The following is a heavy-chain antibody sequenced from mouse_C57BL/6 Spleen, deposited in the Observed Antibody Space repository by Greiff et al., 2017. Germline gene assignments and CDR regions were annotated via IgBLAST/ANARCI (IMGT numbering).Heavy chain of an antibody. V-gene: IGHV6-6*01. J-gene: IGHJ2*01. Sequence: EVKLQESGGGLVQPGGSMKLSCAASGFTFSDAWMDWVRQSPEKGLEWVAEIRNKANNHATYYAESVKGRFTISRDDSKSSVYLQMNSLRAEDTGIYYCTRITTVVGYFDYWGQGTTLTVSS. D-gene: IGHD1-1*01. CDR1: GFTFSDAW. CDR3: TRITTVVGYFDY. CDR2: IRNKANNHAT.